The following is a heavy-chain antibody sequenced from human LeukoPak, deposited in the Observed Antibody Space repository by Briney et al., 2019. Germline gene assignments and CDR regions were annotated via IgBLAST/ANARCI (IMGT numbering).Heavy chain of an antibody. V-gene: IGHV1-69*04. Sequence: ASVKVSCKAPGGTFSSYAISWVRQAPGQGLEWMGRIIPILGIANYAQKFQGRVTITADKSTSTAYMELSSLRSEDTAVYYCARGSIAVAGTPNFDYWGQGTLVTVSS. CDR2: IIPILGIA. CDR3: ARGSIAVAGTPNFDY. J-gene: IGHJ4*02. CDR1: GGTFSSYA. D-gene: IGHD6-19*01.